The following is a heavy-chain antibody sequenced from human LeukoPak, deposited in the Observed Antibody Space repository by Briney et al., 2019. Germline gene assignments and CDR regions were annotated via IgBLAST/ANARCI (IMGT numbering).Heavy chain of an antibody. CDR2: ISGSGDGT. V-gene: IGHV3-23*01. CDR1: GFTFSGYA. D-gene: IGHD5-12*01. Sequence: AGSLRLSCAASGFTFSGYAMSWVRQAPGKGLEWVSTISGSGDGTYYADSVKGRFTISRDNSKNTLHLQINSLRAEDTAVYYCATYRRQFDYWGQGTLVTVSS. CDR3: ATYRRQFDY. J-gene: IGHJ4*02.